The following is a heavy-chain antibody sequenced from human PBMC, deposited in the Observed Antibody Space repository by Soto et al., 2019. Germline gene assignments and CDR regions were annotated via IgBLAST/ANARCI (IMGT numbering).Heavy chain of an antibody. Sequence: QVQLGESGGGVVQPGRSLRLSCAASGFTFSTLGMHWVRQAPGEGLEWVAILSHDGGSTYYAYSVKGRFTISRDNSTNTLDLQLNSLRTADTAVYYCVKEVCDRSHYPLDDWGQGTLVTVSS. V-gene: IGHV3-30*18. CDR1: GFTFSTLG. CDR3: VKEVCDRSHYPLDD. D-gene: IGHD2-15*01. CDR2: LSHDGGST. J-gene: IGHJ4*02.